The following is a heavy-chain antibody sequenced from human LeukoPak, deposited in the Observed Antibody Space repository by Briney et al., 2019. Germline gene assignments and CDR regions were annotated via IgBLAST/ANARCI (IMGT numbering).Heavy chain of an antibody. D-gene: IGHD3-16*01. CDR1: GFTFSNAW. CDR2: IKQDGSEK. V-gene: IGHV3-7*01. CDR3: AKSALAGGFDY. Sequence: GGSLRLSCAASGFTFSNAWMSWVRQAPGKGLEWVANIKQDGSEKYYVDSVKGRFTISRDNSKNTLYLQMNSLRADDTAVYYCAKSALAGGFDYWGQGTLVTVSS. J-gene: IGHJ4*02.